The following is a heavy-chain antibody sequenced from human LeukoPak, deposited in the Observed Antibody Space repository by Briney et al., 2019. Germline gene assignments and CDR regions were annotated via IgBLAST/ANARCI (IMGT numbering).Heavy chain of an antibody. CDR3: ARHVDSPWFGELLSEENAFDI. Sequence: SETLSLTCTVSGGPIRIYYGSCIRQPTRRAREGIRYMDYCGNTNYNPSLKSRDTISVDTSKNQFSMKLSSVTAADTAVYYCARHVDSPWFGELLSEENAFDIWGQGTMVTVSS. J-gene: IGHJ3*02. D-gene: IGHD3-10*01. CDR2: MDYCGNT. V-gene: IGHV4-59*08. CDR1: GGPIRIYY.